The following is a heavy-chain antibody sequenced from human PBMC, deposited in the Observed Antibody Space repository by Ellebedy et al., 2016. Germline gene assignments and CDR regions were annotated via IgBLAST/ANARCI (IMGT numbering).Heavy chain of an antibody. CDR1: GFTFSSYW. V-gene: IGHV3-74*01. CDR2: IDSHGSST. J-gene: IGHJ4*02. Sequence: GESLKISCAASGFTFSSYWMHWVRQAPGKGLVWVSRIDSHGSSTGYADSVKGRFTISRDNAKNTLYLQMNSLRVEDTAVYYCARGRQLLPSWFWGQGTLVTVSS. D-gene: IGHD2-15*01. CDR3: ARGRQLLPSWF.